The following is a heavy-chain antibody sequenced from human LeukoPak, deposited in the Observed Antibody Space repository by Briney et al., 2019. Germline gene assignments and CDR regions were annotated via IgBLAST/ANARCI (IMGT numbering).Heavy chain of an antibody. CDR2: INPNSGGT. V-gene: IGHV1-2*02. CDR3: AIERGVTTSLGARYDAFDI. Sequence: ASVKVSCKASGYTFTGYYMHWVRQAPGQGLEWMGWINPNSGGTNYAQKFQGRVTMTRDTSISTAYMELRSLRSDDTAVYYCAIERGVTTSLGARYDAFDIWGQGTMVTVSS. D-gene: IGHD4-17*01. J-gene: IGHJ3*02. CDR1: GYTFTGYY.